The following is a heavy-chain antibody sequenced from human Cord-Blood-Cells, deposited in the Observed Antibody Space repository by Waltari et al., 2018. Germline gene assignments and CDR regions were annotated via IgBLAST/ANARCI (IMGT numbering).Heavy chain of an antibody. J-gene: IGHJ6*02. Sequence: QVQLVQSVAEVKKPGASVKVSCKASGYTFTSYDINWVRQATGQGLEWMGWMNPNSGNTGYAQKFQGRVTMTRNTPISTAYMELSSLRSEDTAVYYCAMYERGYSYGYYYYSGMDVWGQGTTVTVSS. CDR3: AMYERGYSYGYYYYSGMDV. D-gene: IGHD5-18*01. V-gene: IGHV1-8*01. CDR2: MNPNSGNT. CDR1: GYTFTSYD.